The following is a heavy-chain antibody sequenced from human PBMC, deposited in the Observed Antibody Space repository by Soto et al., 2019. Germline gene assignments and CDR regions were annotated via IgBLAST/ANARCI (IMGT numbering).Heavy chain of an antibody. CDR2: ISASNGNS. Sequence: QVQLLQSGAEVKKPGASVKVSCKASGYDFSSYGISWVRQAPGQGLEWMGWISASNGNSDYAQQVQGRVTMTSDTSRITAYMELRSLRSDDTAVYYFVRDPQRNDYWGQGTLVNVSS. D-gene: IGHD2-2*01. CDR1: GYDFSSYG. V-gene: IGHV1-18*04. J-gene: IGHJ4*02. CDR3: VRDPQRNDY.